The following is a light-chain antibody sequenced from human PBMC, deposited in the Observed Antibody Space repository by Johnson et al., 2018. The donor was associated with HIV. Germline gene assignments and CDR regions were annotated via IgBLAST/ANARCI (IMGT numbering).Light chain of an antibody. Sequence: QFVLTQPPSVSAAPGQRVNISCSGNISNIESYFVSWYQQLPGAAPTLLIYEDIKRPSGIPDRFSGSKSGATATLGITGLQTGDEADYYCGTWDSSLRTAFFGTGTKVTVL. CDR3: GTWDSSLRTAF. V-gene: IGLV1-51*02. CDR2: EDI. CDR1: ISNIESYF. J-gene: IGLJ1*01.